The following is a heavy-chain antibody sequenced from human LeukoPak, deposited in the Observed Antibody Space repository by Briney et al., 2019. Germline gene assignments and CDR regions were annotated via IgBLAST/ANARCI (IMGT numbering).Heavy chain of an antibody. V-gene: IGHV5-51*01. D-gene: IGHD2-21*02. Sequence: PGESLKISCKGSGYSFTSYWIGWVRQMPGKGLEWMGIIYPGDSDTRYSPSFQGQVTISADKSISTAYLQWSSLKASDTAMYYCARQGAYCGGDRYRNYWGQGTLVTVSS. CDR2: IYPGDSDT. CDR1: GYSFTSYW. CDR3: ARQGAYCGGDRYRNY. J-gene: IGHJ4*02.